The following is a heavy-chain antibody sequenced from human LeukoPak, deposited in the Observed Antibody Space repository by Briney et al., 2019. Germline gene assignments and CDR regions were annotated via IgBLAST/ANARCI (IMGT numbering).Heavy chain of an antibody. CDR1: GFTFSNYA. CDR3: AKEKGYGSGIGAFDI. V-gene: IGHV3-23*03. CDR2: IYCGGTT. J-gene: IGHJ3*02. Sequence: RGSLRLSCEASGFTFSNYAMSWVRQAPGKGLEWVSIIYCGGTTYYADSVKGRFTISRDNSKNTLYLQMNSLRAEDTAVYYCAKEKGYGSGIGAFDIWGQGTMVTVSS. D-gene: IGHD3-10*01.